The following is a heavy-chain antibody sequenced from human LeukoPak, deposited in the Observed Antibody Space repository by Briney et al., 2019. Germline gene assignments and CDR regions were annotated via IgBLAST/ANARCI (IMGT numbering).Heavy chain of an antibody. D-gene: IGHD6-13*01. Sequence: GASVKVSCKASGYTFTGYYMHWVRQAPGQGLEWMGWINPNSGGTNYAQKFQGRVTMTRGTSIGTAYMELSRLRSDDTAVYYCASASAGYSSSWYVGWGQGTLVTVSS. CDR3: ASASAGYSSSWYVG. CDR2: INPNSGGT. J-gene: IGHJ4*02. CDR1: GYTFTGYY. V-gene: IGHV1-2*02.